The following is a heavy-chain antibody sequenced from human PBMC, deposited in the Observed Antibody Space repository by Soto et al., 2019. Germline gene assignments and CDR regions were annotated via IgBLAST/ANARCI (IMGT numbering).Heavy chain of an antibody. CDR2: ISYDGSNK. J-gene: IGHJ6*02. CDR3: AKELNPQDPYYYYGMDV. V-gene: IGHV3-30*18. CDR1: GFTFSSYG. Sequence: GGSLRLSCAASGFTFSSYGMHWVRQAPGKGLEWVAVISYDGSNKYYADSVKGRFTISRDNSKNTLYLQMNSLRAEDTAVYYCAKELNPQDPYYYYGMDVWGQGTTVTVSS.